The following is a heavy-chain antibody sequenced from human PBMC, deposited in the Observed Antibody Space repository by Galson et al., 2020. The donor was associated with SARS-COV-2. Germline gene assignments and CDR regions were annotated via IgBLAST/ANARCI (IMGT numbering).Heavy chain of an antibody. CDR2: INSDGSST. CDR3: ARDKAGYYGSGTPLH. CDR1: GFTFSSYW. D-gene: IGHD3-10*01. Sequence: GGSLRLSCAASGFTFSSYWMHWVRQAPGKGLVWVSRINSDGSSTSYADSVKGRFTISRDNAKNTLYLQMNSLRAEDTAVYYCARDKAGYYGSGTPLHWGQGTLVTVSS. V-gene: IGHV3-74*01. J-gene: IGHJ4*02.